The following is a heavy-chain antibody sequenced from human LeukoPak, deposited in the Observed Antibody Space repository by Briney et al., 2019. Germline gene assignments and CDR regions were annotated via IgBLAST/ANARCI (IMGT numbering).Heavy chain of an antibody. CDR1: GYTFTDYY. CDR2: INPSGGST. J-gene: IGHJ4*02. V-gene: IGHV1-46*01. D-gene: IGHD6-13*01. CDR3: ARDRRIAAAGKANYFDY. Sequence: ASVKVSCKASGYTFTDYYMHWVRQAPGQGLEWMGIINPSGGSTSYAQKFQGRVTMTRDTSTSTVYMELSSLRSEDTAVYYCARDRRIAAAGKANYFDYWGQGTLVTVSS.